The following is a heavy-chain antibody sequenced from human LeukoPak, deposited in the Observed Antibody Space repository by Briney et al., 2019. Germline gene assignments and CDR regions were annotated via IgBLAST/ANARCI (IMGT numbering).Heavy chain of an antibody. CDR3: ARVKQWLKNWFDP. V-gene: IGHV1-69*04. CDR2: IIPILGIA. J-gene: IGHJ5*02. CDR1: GGTFSSYA. D-gene: IGHD6-19*01. Sequence: ASVKVSCKASGGTFSSYAISWVRQAPGQGLEWMGRIIPILGIANYAQKFQGRVTITADKSTSTAYMELSSLRSEDTAVYYCARVKQWLKNWFDPWGQGTLVTVSS.